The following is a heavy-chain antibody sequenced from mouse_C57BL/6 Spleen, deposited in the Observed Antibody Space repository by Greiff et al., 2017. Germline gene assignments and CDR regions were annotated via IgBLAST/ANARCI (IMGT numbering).Heavy chain of an antibody. Sequence: VKLQQPGAELVRPGTSVKLSCKASGYTFTSYWMHWVKQRPGQGLEWIGVIDPSDSYTNYNQKFKGKATLTVDTSSSTAYMQLSSLTSEDSAVYYCARPDYGSSSAWFAYWGQGTLVTVSA. CDR3: ARPDYGSSSAWFAY. CDR2: IDPSDSYT. V-gene: IGHV1-59*01. J-gene: IGHJ3*01. CDR1: GYTFTSYW. D-gene: IGHD1-1*01.